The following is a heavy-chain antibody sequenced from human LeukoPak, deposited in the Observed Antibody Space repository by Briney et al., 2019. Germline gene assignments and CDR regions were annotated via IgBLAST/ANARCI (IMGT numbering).Heavy chain of an antibody. CDR2: MNPNSGNT. D-gene: IGHD3-10*01. CDR1: GYTFTSYD. V-gene: IGHV1-8*01. CDR3: ARGGDYYGSGSYFVFDP. J-gene: IGHJ5*02. Sequence: ASVTVSFKASGYTFTSYDINWVRQATGQGLEWMGWMNPNSGNTGYAQKFQGRVTMTRNTSISTAYMELSSLRSEDTAVYYCARGGDYYGSGSYFVFDPWGQGTLVTVSS.